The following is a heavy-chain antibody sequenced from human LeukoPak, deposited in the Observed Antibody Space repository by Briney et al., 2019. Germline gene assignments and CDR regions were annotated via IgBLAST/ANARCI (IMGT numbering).Heavy chain of an antibody. V-gene: IGHV1-46*01. J-gene: IGHJ6*03. CDR2: INPSGGTT. CDR1: GYTFTGYY. D-gene: IGHD2-15*01. Sequence: ASVKVSCKASGYTFTGYYMHWVRQAPGQGLEWMGIINPSGGTTSSAQKFQGRVTMTRDMSTSTVYMELSSLRSEDTAVYYCARAGRYCSGGSCYSVFGHYYYYMDVWGKGTTVTVSS. CDR3: ARAGRYCSGGSCYSVFGHYYYYMDV.